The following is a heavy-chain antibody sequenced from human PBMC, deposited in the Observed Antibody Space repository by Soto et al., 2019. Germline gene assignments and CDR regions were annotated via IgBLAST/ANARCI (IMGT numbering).Heavy chain of an antibody. CDR3: ARGGYSGNSKDPFYI. D-gene: IGHD6-25*01. V-gene: IGHV5-51*01. Sequence: PXESLTISCKGSGYTFTAYWIGWVRQMPGKGLEWMGIIYPGDSDTRYSPSFQGQVTISADKSITTAYLQWSSLKASDTAMFYCARGGYSGNSKDPFYIWGPGTMVTVSS. CDR2: IYPGDSDT. J-gene: IGHJ3*02. CDR1: GYTFTAYW.